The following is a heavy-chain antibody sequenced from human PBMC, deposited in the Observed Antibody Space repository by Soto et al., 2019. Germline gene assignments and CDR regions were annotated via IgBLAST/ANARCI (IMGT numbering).Heavy chain of an antibody. Sequence: GGSLRLSCAASGFTVSSNYMSWVRQAPGKGLEWVSVIYSGGSTYYADSVKGRFTISRHNSKNTLYLQMNSLRAEYTAVYYFARDLGGNFDYWGQGTLVTVSS. V-gene: IGHV3-53*04. CDR2: IYSGGST. CDR3: ARDLGGNFDY. CDR1: GFTVSSNY. D-gene: IGHD2-15*01. J-gene: IGHJ4*02.